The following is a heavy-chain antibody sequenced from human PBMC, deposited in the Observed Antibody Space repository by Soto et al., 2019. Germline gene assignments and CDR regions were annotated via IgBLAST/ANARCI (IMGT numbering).Heavy chain of an antibody. V-gene: IGHV3-21*06. CDR2: ISGSSAYI. D-gene: IGHD3-16*01. CDR3: ARDGLTFGGD. CDR1: GFTFGSFT. Sequence: EVHLVEAGGGLVKPGESLTLSCAASGFTFGSFTLNWVRQAPGKGLEWVSSISGSSAYIYYAESVKGRFTISRDNARSTLYLQMNSLRLDDTAVYVCARDGLTFGGDWGQGTLVAVSS. J-gene: IGHJ4*02.